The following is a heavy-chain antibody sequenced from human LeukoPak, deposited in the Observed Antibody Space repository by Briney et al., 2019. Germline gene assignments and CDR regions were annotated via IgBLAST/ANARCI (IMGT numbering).Heavy chain of an antibody. CDR1: GESLSGYY. CDR3: ARAFWGSGIDY. Sequence: PSETLSLTCAVYGESLSGYYWSWIRQPPGKGLEWIGEINHSGSTNYNPSPKSRVTISVDTSKNQFSLKLSSVTAADTAVYYCARAFWGSGIDYWGQGTLVTVSS. D-gene: IGHD3-16*01. J-gene: IGHJ4*02. V-gene: IGHV4-34*01. CDR2: INHSGST.